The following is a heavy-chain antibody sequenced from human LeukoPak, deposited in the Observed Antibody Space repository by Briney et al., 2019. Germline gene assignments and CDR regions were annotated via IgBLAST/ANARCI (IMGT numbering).Heavy chain of an antibody. J-gene: IGHJ3*02. CDR2: FYYDGST. CDR3: TRGITGHYRSMGGFAFDI. CDR1: GASISRHY. Sequence: KPSETLSLTCTVSGASISRHYWSWIRQPPGKGLEYIGYFYYDGSTNYTSSVRSRVTILVDTSKNQFTLNLRSVTAADTAKYYCTRGITGHYRSMGGFAFDIWGQGTVVAVSS. V-gene: IGHV4-59*11. D-gene: IGHD2-8*02.